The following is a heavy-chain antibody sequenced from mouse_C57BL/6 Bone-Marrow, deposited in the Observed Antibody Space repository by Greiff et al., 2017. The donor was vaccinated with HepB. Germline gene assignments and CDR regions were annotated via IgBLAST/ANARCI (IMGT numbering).Heavy chain of an antibody. Sequence: EVQLQQSGPELVKPGASVKISCKASGYTFTDYYMNWVKQSHGKSLEWIGDINPNNGGTSYNQKFKGKATLTVDKSSSTAYMELRSLTSEDSAVYYCARDGWGDFDYRGQGTTLTVSS. J-gene: IGHJ2*01. V-gene: IGHV1-26*01. CDR1: GYTFTDYY. D-gene: IGHD1-1*02. CDR2: INPNNGGT. CDR3: ARDGWGDFDY.